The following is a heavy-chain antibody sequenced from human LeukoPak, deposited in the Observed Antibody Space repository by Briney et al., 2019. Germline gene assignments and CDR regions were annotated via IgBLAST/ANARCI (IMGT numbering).Heavy chain of an antibody. V-gene: IGHV3-23*01. CDR3: ARGYCSSTSCYPDY. Sequence: GGSLRLSCAASGFIFSSYAMSWVRQAPGKGLEWVSAISGSGGSTYYADSVKGRFTISRDNSKNTLYLQMNSLRAEDTAVHYCARGYCSSTSCYPDYWGQGTLVTVSS. CDR1: GFIFSSYA. J-gene: IGHJ4*02. CDR2: ISGSGGST. D-gene: IGHD2-2*01.